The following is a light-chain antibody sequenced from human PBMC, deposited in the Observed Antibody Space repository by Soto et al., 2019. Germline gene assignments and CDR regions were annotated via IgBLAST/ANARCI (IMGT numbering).Light chain of an antibody. CDR3: QHYGSSPRT. V-gene: IGKV3-20*01. CDR2: GAS. Sequence: EIVLTQSPGTLSLSPGERATLSCRASQSVSSNYLAWYQQKPGQAPRLLIYGASSRATGIPDRFSGSGSGTDFTLSISRLESEDFAVYYCQHYGSSPRTFGQGTKV. CDR1: QSVSSNY. J-gene: IGKJ1*01.